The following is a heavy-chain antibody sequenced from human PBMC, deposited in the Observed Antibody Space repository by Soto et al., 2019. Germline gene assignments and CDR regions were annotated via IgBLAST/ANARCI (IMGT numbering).Heavy chain of an antibody. D-gene: IGHD1-26*01. J-gene: IGHJ4*02. CDR1: GFSLTTSGLD. Sequence: QITLKESGPTLVKPTQTLTLTCTFSGFSLTTSGLDVGWIRQPPGKALEWLALISWNDHKRYSPSLKSRLTIAKDTSKNQVVLTMTNMDPVETATYYCARTGAYWGQGILVTVSS. V-gene: IGHV2-5*01. CDR3: ARTGAY. CDR2: ISWNDHK.